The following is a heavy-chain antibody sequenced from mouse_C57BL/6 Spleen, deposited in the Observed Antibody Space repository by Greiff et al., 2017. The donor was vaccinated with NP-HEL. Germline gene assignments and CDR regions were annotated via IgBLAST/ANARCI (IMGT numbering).Heavy chain of an antibody. D-gene: IGHD1-1*01. CDR2: IYPRSGTT. CDR1: GYTFTSYG. Sequence: QVQLQQSGAELARPGASVKLSCKASGYTFTSYGISWVKQRTGQGLEWIGEIYPRSGTTYYNEKFKGKATLTADKSSSTAYMELRSRTSEDSAVYFCTRRITTVVAKVDYWGQGTTLTVSS. CDR3: TRRITTVVAKVDY. V-gene: IGHV1-81*01. J-gene: IGHJ2*01.